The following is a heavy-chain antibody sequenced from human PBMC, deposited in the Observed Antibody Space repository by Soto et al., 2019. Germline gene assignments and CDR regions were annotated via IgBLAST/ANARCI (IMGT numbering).Heavy chain of an antibody. V-gene: IGHV1-69*06. Sequence: VKLVQSGAEVKKPGSSVKVSCKASGGPFSSYAISWLRQAPGQGLEWMGGIIPIFGTANYAQKFQGRVTITADKSTSTAYMELSSLRSEDTAVYYCARPTTVRGALWFDPWGQGTLVTVSS. CDR3: ARPTTVRGALWFDP. J-gene: IGHJ5*02. D-gene: IGHD4-4*01. CDR1: GGPFSSYA. CDR2: IIPIFGTA.